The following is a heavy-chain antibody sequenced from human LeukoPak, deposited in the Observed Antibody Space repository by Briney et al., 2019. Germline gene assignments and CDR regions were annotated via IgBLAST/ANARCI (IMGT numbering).Heavy chain of an antibody. D-gene: IGHD2/OR15-2a*01. CDR2: ISSSSSYI. CDR1: GFTFSCYS. V-gene: IGHV3-21*01. J-gene: IGHJ6*03. Sequence: GGSLRLSCAASGFTFSCYSMNWVRQAPGKGLEWVSSISSSSSYIYYADSVKGRFTISRDNAKNSLYLQMNSLRAEDTAVYYCARDEVYDRYYYYYYMDVWGKGTTVTVSS. CDR3: ARDEVYDRYYYYYYMDV.